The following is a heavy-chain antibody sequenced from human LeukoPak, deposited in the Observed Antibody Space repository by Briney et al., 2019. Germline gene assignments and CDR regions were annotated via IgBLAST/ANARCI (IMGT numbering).Heavy chain of an antibody. CDR1: GFTFGDYA. Sequence: GGSLRLSCTASGFTFGDYAMSWFRQAPGKGLEWVGFIRSKAYGGTTEYAASVKGRFTISRDDSKSIAYLQMNSLKTEDTAVYYCTSRVIAAAGTFEDTVFDYWGQGTLVTVSS. CDR3: TSRVIAAAGTFEDTVFDY. V-gene: IGHV3-49*03. CDR2: IRSKAYGGTT. J-gene: IGHJ4*02. D-gene: IGHD6-13*01.